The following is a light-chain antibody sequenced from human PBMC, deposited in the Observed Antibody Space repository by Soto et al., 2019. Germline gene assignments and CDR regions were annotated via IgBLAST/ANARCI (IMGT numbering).Light chain of an antibody. CDR3: QQYGSSSLT. CDR2: GAS. CDR1: QSVSSSY. Sequence: EIVLTQSPGTLSLSPGERATLSCRASQSVSSSYLAWYQQKPGQAPRLLIYGASSRATGIPDRFSGSGSGTDFTLTSSRLEPADVAVYYCQQYGSSSLTFGGGTKVEIK. V-gene: IGKV3-20*01. J-gene: IGKJ4*01.